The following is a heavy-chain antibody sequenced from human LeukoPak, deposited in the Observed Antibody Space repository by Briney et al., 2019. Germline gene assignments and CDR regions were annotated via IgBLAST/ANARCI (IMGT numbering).Heavy chain of an antibody. CDR2: IYHSGST. Sequence: PSETLSLTCTVSGYSISSGYYWGWIRQPPGKGLEWIGSIYHSGSTYYNPSLKSRVTISVDTSKNQFSLKLSSVTAADTAVYYCARGPYYYDSSGYYGYWGQGTLVTVSS. V-gene: IGHV4-38-2*02. D-gene: IGHD3-22*01. J-gene: IGHJ4*02. CDR3: ARGPYYYDSSGYYGY. CDR1: GYSISSGYY.